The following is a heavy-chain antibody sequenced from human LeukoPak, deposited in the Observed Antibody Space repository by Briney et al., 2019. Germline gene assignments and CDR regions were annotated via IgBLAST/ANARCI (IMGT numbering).Heavy chain of an antibody. CDR3: AKEQRYFDWLLSVLPFDY. V-gene: IGHV3-48*01. Sequence: GGSLRLSCAASGFTFSNYHMNWVRQAPGKGLEWISYISDTTSSIYYADSVKGRFTISRDNSKNTLYLQMNSLRAEDTAVYYCAKEQRYFDWLLSVLPFDYWGQGTLVTVSS. CDR1: GFTFSNYH. CDR2: ISDTTSSI. D-gene: IGHD3-9*01. J-gene: IGHJ4*02.